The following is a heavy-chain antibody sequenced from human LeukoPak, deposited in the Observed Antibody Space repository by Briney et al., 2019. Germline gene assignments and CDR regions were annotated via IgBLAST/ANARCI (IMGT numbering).Heavy chain of an antibody. Sequence: SETLSLTCAVYGGSFSGYYWSWIRQPPGKGLEWIGEINHSGSTNYNPSLKSRVTISVDTSKNQFSLKLSSVTAAETAVYYCASRRGYCSSTSCYGYYYYMDVWGKGTTVTISS. CDR3: ASRRGYCSSTSCYGYYYYMDV. J-gene: IGHJ6*03. CDR1: GGSFSGYY. V-gene: IGHV4-34*01. CDR2: INHSGST. D-gene: IGHD2-2*01.